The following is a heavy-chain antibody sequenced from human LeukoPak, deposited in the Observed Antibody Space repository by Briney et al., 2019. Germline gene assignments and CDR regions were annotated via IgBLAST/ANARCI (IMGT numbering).Heavy chain of an antibody. D-gene: IGHD6-6*01. CDR1: GYTFTSYG. CDR2: ISAYNGST. V-gene: IGHV1-18*01. Sequence: ASVKVSCKASGYTFTSYGISWVRQAPGQGLEWMGWISAYNGSTNYAQKLQGRVTMTTDTSTSTAYMELRSLRSDDTAVYYCARDLGSSATSTNWFDPWGQGTLVTVSS. CDR3: ARDLGSSATSTNWFDP. J-gene: IGHJ5*02.